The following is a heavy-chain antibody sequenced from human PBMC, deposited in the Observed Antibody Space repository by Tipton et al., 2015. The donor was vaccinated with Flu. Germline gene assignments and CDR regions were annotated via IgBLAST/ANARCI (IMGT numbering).Heavy chain of an antibody. J-gene: IGHJ3*02. V-gene: IGHV4-59*01. CDR3: ARGFYGAFDI. Sequence: TLSLTCTVSGASITIYCLTWIPQPPGRGLEWIGPIYYSGSTDNNPSLKSRVTISVDTSKNPFSLKLSSVTAAGTAVYYCARGFYGAFDIWGQGTMVTVSS. CDR2: IYYSGST. D-gene: IGHD4-17*01. CDR1: GASITIYC.